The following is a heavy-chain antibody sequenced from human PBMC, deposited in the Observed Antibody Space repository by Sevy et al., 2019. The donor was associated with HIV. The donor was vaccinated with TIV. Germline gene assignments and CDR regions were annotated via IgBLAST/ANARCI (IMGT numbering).Heavy chain of an antibody. CDR2: ISYDGSNK. CDR1: GFTFSSYA. Sequence: GGSLRLSCAASGFTFSSYAMHWVRQAPGKGLEWVAVISYDGSNKYYADSVKGRFTISRDNSKNTLYLQMNSLRAEDTAVYYCARTAESSGYDGPDYWGQGTLVTVSS. J-gene: IGHJ4*02. V-gene: IGHV3-30-3*01. CDR3: ARTAESSGYDGPDY. D-gene: IGHD5-12*01.